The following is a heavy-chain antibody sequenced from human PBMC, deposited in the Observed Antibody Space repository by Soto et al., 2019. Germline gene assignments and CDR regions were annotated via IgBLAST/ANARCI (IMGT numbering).Heavy chain of an antibody. V-gene: IGHV3-7*05. CDR3: ARDGLYSFAY. Sequence: GGSLRLSCAASGFTFSDYWMNWVRQAPGKGLEWVANINQDGSEHYYVDSVKGRLTISRDNAKNSLYLHINTVRAEDTAVYYCARDGLYSFAYWGQGTLVTVSS. D-gene: IGHD4-4*01. J-gene: IGHJ4*02. CDR2: INQDGSEH. CDR1: GFTFSDYW.